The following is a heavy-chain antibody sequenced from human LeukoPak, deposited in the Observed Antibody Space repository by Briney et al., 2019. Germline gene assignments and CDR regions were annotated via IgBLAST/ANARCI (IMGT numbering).Heavy chain of an antibody. Sequence: ASVKVSCKASGGTFTSYYMHWVRQAPGQGLEWMGIINPSGGSTSYAQKFQGRVTMTRSTSMSTAYMKLSSLKSEDTAVYYCTRGPPNWGYDYWGQGTLVTVSS. CDR3: TRGPPNWGYDY. CDR1: GGTFTSYY. D-gene: IGHD7-27*01. CDR2: INPSGGST. J-gene: IGHJ4*02. V-gene: IGHV1-46*01.